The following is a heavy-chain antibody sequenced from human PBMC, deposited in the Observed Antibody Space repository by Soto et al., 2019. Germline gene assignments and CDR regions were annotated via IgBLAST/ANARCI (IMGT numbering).Heavy chain of an antibody. Sequence: PGGSLRLSCAASGCTFSSYSMNWVRQAPGEGLEWVSYISSSIITIYYADSVRGRFTISRDNAKNSLYLQMNSLRAEDTAVYYCARGELDDSSGYAFYYYGMDVWGQGTMVTVSS. D-gene: IGHD3-22*01. CDR1: GCTFSSYS. CDR3: ARGELDDSSGYAFYYYGMDV. J-gene: IGHJ6*02. CDR2: ISSSIITI. V-gene: IGHV3-48*01.